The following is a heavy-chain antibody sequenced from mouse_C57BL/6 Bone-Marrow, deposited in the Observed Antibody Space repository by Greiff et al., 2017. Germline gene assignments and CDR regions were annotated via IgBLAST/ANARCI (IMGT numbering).Heavy chain of an antibody. D-gene: IGHD1-1*01. CDR2: LDPSDSYT. CDR1: GYTFTSYW. J-gene: IGHJ4*01. V-gene: IGHV1-69*01. Sequence: QVQLQQPGAELVMPGASVKLSCKASGYTFTSYWMHWVKQRPGQGLEWIGELDPSDSYTNYNQKFKGKSTLTVYKSSSTAYMQLSSLTSEDSAVYYCARRGSSDAMDYWGQGTSVTVSS. CDR3: ARRGSSDAMDY.